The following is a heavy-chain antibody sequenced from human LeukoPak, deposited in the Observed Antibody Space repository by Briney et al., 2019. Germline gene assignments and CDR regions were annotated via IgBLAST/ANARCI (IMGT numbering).Heavy chain of an antibody. CDR2: ISSDGNSI. Sequence: PGGSLRLSCAASGFDVSRYWMNWVRQVPGKGLVWVARISSDGNSISYADSAKGRFSISRDNSKNTIYLQMNSLRAEDTAVYYCASASSATYYWALHYWGQGTLVTVSS. V-gene: IGHV3-74*01. D-gene: IGHD3-10*01. CDR3: ASASSATYYWALHY. J-gene: IGHJ4*02. CDR1: GFDVSRYW.